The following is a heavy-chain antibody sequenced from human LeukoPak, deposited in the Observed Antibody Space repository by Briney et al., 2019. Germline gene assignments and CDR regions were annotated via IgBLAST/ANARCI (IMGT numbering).Heavy chain of an antibody. CDR2: IRYDGSNK. J-gene: IGHJ3*02. V-gene: IGHV3-30*02. D-gene: IGHD1/OR15-1a*01. Sequence: GGSLRLSCAASGFTFSSYGMHWVRQAPGKGLEWVAFIRYDGSNKYYADSVKGRFTISRDNSKNTLYLQMNSLRAEDTAVYYCAKIHELEHAFDIWGQGTMVTVSS. CDR3: AKIHELEHAFDI. CDR1: GFTFSSYG.